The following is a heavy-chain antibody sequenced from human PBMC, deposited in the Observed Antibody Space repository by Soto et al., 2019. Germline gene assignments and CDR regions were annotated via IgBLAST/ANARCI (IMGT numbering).Heavy chain of an antibody. CDR3: ARLRRKGRGSCSYYYYYGMDV. V-gene: IGHV3-11*01. J-gene: IGHJ6*02. D-gene: IGHD2-2*01. Sequence: GGSLRLSCAASGFTFNDYHMTWIRQAPGKGLEWISYISSSGDTIYYADSVKGRFTISRDSAKNSLFLQMNTLRVEDTAVYYCARLRRKGRGSCSYYYYYGMDVWGQGTTVTVSS. CDR2: ISSSGDTI. CDR1: GFTFNDYH.